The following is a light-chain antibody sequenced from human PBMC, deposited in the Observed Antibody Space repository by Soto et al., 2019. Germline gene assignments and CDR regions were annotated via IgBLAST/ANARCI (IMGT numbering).Light chain of an antibody. V-gene: IGLV2-14*01. CDR2: EVT. J-gene: IGLJ2*01. CDR3: ASFTTINTWI. Sequence: QSALTQPASVSGSPGQSITISCTGTGSDVGAYNYVSWYQQSPGKAPKLIIYEVTNRPSGVSNRFSGFKSGNTASLTVSGLQPDDEADDYGASFTTINTWIFGGGTKLTVL. CDR1: GSDVGAYNY.